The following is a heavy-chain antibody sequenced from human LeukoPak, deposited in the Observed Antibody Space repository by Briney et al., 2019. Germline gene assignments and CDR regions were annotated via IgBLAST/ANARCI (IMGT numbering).Heavy chain of an antibody. Sequence: GGSLRLSCAASRFTFSSYWMGWVRQAPGKGLEWVANIKQDGSEKYYVDSVKGRFTISRDNAKNSLYLQMNSLRAEDTAVYYCTRSKEGGFDSWGQGTLVTVSS. D-gene: IGHD1-26*01. CDR1: RFTFSSYW. CDR3: TRSKEGGFDS. V-gene: IGHV3-7*01. CDR2: IKQDGSEK. J-gene: IGHJ4*02.